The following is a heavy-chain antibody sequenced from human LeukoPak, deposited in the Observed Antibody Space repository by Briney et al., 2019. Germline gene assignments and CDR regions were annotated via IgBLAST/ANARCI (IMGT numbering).Heavy chain of an antibody. CDR1: GGSVSSYY. CDR3: ARSTSYYYQYMDV. J-gene: IGHJ6*03. V-gene: IGHV4-59*02. CDR2: IYYSGNS. Sequence: PSETLSLTCTVSGGSVSSYYWNWIRQPPGKGLEWIGYIYYSGNSNYNPSLRSRITMSVDTSNNHFSLKLSSVTAADTAVYYCARSTSYYYQYMDVWGEGTTVTVSS.